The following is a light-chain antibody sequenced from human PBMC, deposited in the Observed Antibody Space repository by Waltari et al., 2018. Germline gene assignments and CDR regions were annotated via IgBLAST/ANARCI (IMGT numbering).Light chain of an antibody. J-gene: IGLJ3*02. CDR2: DVS. Sequence: QSALTQPASVSGSPGQSITISCTGTSSDVGGYNYVSWYQQHPGKAPKLMISDVSKLPSGVSNRVTGSKSDNTASLTISGLQAEDEADYYCSSYTSSSTWVFGGGTKLTVL. CDR3: SSYTSSSTWV. V-gene: IGLV2-14*01. CDR1: SSDVGGYNY.